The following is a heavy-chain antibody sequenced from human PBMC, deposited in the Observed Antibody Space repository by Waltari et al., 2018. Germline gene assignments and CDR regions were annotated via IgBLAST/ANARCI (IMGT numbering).Heavy chain of an antibody. CDR3: AREGGGLAFDI. D-gene: IGHD3-16*01. Sequence: QVQLVQSGAEVKKPGASVKVYCKASGYTFTSYYMHWVRQAPGQGLEWMGIINPSGGSTSYAQKFQGRVTMTRDTSTSTVYMELSSLRSEDTAVYYCAREGGGLAFDIWGQGTMVTVSS. V-gene: IGHV1-46*01. J-gene: IGHJ3*02. CDR2: INPSGGST. CDR1: GYTFTSYY.